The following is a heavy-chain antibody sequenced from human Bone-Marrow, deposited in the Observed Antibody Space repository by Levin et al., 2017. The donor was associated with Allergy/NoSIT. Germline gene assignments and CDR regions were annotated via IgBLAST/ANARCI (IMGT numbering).Heavy chain of an antibody. CDR2: TYSGGAT. D-gene: IGHD3-9*01. V-gene: IGHV3-53*01. J-gene: IGHJ4*02. CDR1: GFVVTRNH. CDR3: ARDNYDTPGELDF. Sequence: LPSETLSLTCAASGFVVTRNHMSWVRQAPGKGLEWLSVTYSGGATYYRDSVKGRFTISRDNFKNTLYLQMNSLRAEDTAIYYCARDNYDTPGELDFWGQGTLVTVS.